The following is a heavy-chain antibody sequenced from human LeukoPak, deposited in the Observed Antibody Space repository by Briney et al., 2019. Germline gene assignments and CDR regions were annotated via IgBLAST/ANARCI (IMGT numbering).Heavy chain of an antibody. Sequence: SETLSLTCTVSGGSISSYYWSWIRQPPGKGLEWIGYIYYSGSTNYNPSLKSRVTISVDTSKNQFSLKLSSVTAADTAVYYCARDHGGSSCFDYWGQGTLVTVSS. CDR1: GGSISSYY. J-gene: IGHJ4*02. D-gene: IGHD6-13*01. CDR2: IYYSGST. V-gene: IGHV4-59*12. CDR3: ARDHGGSSCFDY.